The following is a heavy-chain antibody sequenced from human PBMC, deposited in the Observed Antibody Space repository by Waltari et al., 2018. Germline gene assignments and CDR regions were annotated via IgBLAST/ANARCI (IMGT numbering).Heavy chain of an antibody. Sequence: QVQRVQCGAEVKKAGSSVKEPGKAAGGTWSSSAINWMRQDPGQGLEWMAVIIPIFGTANYAQKFPGSVTITTDESTSTAYMELSSLRSEDTAVYYCARTRMVQGVIRVGMDVWGQGTTVTVSS. CDR1: GGTWSSSA. CDR3: ARTRMVQGVIRVGMDV. J-gene: IGHJ6*02. CDR2: IIPIFGTA. V-gene: IGHV1-69*01. D-gene: IGHD3-10*01.